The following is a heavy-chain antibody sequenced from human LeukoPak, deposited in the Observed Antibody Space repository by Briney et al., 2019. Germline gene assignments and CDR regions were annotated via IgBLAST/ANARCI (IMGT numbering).Heavy chain of an antibody. V-gene: IGHV1-2*02. J-gene: IGHJ5*02. CDR2: INPNSGGT. CDR1: GYTFTGYY. D-gene: IGHD3-10*01. Sequence: ASVKVSCKASGYTFTGYYMHWVRQAPGQGLEWMGWINPNSGGTNYAQKLQGRVTMTRDTSISTAYMELSRLRSDDTAVYYCERAHNYYGSGSWLPWFDPWGQGTLVTVSS. CDR3: ERAHNYYGSGSWLPWFDP.